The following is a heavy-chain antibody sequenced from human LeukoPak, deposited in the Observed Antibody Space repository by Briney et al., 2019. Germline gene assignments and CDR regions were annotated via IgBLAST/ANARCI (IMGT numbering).Heavy chain of an antibody. CDR3: AKDQDGNTAMVVSY. D-gene: IGHD5-18*01. V-gene: IGHV3-23*01. CDR2: ISGSGGST. Sequence: GGSLRLSCAASGFTFSSYAVSWVRQAPGKGLEWVSVISGSGGSTYYADSVKGRFTISRDNSKNTVYLQMNSLRAEDTAVYYCAKDQDGNTAMVVSYWGQGTLVTVSS. J-gene: IGHJ4*02. CDR1: GFTFSSYA.